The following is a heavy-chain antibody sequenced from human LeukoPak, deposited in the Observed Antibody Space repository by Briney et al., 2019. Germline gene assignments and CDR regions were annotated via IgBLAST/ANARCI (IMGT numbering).Heavy chain of an antibody. J-gene: IGHJ5*02. Sequence: SVKVSCKASGGTFSSYAISWVRQAPGQGLEWMGGIIPIFGTANYAQRFQGRVTITTDESTSTAYMELSSLRSEETAVYYCANSPDTITMVRGVITGTYWFDPWGQGTLVTVSS. CDR1: GGTFSSYA. V-gene: IGHV1-69*05. CDR3: ANSPDTITMVRGVITGTYWFDP. D-gene: IGHD3-10*01. CDR2: IIPIFGTA.